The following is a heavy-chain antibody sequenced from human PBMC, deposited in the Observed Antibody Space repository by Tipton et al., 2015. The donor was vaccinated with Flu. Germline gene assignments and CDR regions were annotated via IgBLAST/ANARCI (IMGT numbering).Heavy chain of an antibody. CDR3: AKDLLTFGPHYYYGMDV. J-gene: IGHJ6*02. V-gene: IGHV4-38-2*02. Sequence: TLSLTCSVSDDSIGGGYYWGWIRQPPGKGLEWIGNICQSGSTYDNPSLKSRVTISVDRSKNQFSLKLSSVTAADTAVYYCAKDLLTFGPHYYYGMDVWGQGTTVTISS. CDR2: ICQSGST. D-gene: IGHD2-15*01. CDR1: DDSIGGGYY.